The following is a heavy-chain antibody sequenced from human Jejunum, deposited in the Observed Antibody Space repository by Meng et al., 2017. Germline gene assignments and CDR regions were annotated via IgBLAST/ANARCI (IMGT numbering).Heavy chain of an antibody. V-gene: IGHV1-69*05. CDR1: GGTFSSYA. Sequence: SVKVSCKASGGTFSSYAISWVRQAPGQGLEWMGGIIPVFGPTNYAQKFQGRVTITTDESTTTGYMELSSLRSEDTAVYYCARVRIVGTTYYFDYWGLG. J-gene: IGHJ4*02. D-gene: IGHD1-26*01. CDR3: ARVRIVGTTYYFDY. CDR2: IIPVFGPT.